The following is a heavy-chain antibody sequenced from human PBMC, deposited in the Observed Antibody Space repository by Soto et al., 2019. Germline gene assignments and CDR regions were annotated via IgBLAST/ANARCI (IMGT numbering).Heavy chain of an antibody. CDR1: GFTPSRYW. V-gene: IGHV3-30*18. CDR2: ISYDGSNK. CDR3: AEQEGVGYNYDHFDY. J-gene: IGHJ4*02. D-gene: IGHD1-1*01. Sequence: GGSLRLSCAASGFTPSRYWMHWVRQAPGKGLEWVAVISYDGSNKYYADSVKGRFTISRDNSKNTLYLQMNSLRAEDTAVYYCAEQEGVGYNYDHFDYWGQGTLVTVSS.